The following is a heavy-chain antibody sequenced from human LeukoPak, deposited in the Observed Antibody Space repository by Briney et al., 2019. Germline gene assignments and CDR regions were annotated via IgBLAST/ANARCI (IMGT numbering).Heavy chain of an antibody. CDR1: GYTFTGYY. CDR3: ARDLTMVPYYFDY. CDR2: MNPNSGGT. Sequence: ASVKVSCKASGYTFTGYYMHWVRQAPGQGLERMGWMNPNSGGTDYAQKLQGRVTMTRDTSISTAYIEHSRLRSDNSAVYYCARDLTMVPYYFDYWGQGTLVTVSS. J-gene: IGHJ4*02. V-gene: IGHV1-2*02. D-gene: IGHD3-10*01.